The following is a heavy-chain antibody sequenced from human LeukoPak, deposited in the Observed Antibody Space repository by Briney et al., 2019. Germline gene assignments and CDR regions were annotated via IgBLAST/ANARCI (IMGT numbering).Heavy chain of an antibody. CDR2: IYYNGNT. CDR1: GGSISSSTYY. J-gene: IGHJ3*02. V-gene: IGHV4-39*07. CDR3: ARARNYYDSSDYYYEGDAFDI. Sequence: PSETLSLTCIISGGSISSSTYYWGWIRQSPGKGLEWIGTIYYNGNTYYNPSLQSRLTISVDTSKNQFSLKLSSVTAADTAVYFCARARNYYDSSDYYYEGDAFDIWGQGTMVTASS. D-gene: IGHD3-22*01.